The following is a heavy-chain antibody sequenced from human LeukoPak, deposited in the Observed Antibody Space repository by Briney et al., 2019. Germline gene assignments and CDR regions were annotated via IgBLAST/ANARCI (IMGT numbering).Heavy chain of an antibody. D-gene: IGHD6-6*01. CDR3: ARVIAAVTSKGVLHY. J-gene: IGHJ4*02. V-gene: IGHV1-2*06. Sequence: ASVKVSCKASGYTFTGYYMHWVRQAPGQGLEWIGRIDPNSGDTNFAQKFQGRVTMTRDTSITTAYVGLSRLRSDDTAVYYCARVIAAVTSKGVLHYWGQGTLVTVSS. CDR1: GYTFTGYY. CDR2: IDPNSGDT.